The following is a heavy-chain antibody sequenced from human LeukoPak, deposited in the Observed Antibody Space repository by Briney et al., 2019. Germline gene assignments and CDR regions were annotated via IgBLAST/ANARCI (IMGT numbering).Heavy chain of an antibody. CDR2: INVYNGYT. CDR1: GYTFGNYG. D-gene: IGHD6-13*01. CDR3: ARDTHYSSSWDGFDY. J-gene: IGHJ4*02. Sequence: ASVKVSCTASGYTFGNYGISWVRQAPGQGLEWMGWINVYNGYTKYPQNFQGRVTMTTDSSTTTAYMEVRSLTSDDTAFYFCARDTHYSSSWDGFDYWGQGTMVTVSS. V-gene: IGHV1-18*01.